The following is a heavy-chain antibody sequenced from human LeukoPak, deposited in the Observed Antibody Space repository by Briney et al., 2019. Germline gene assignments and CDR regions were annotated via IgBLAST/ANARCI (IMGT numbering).Heavy chain of an antibody. CDR3: ASLLSSSSLPGVDP. CDR1: GGSISSGGYS. V-gene: IGHV4-30-2*01. D-gene: IGHD6-13*01. J-gene: IGHJ5*02. CDR2: INHSGST. Sequence: SETLSLTCAVSGGSISSGGYSWSWIRQPPGKGLEWIGEINHSGSTNYNPSLKSRVTISVDTSKNQFSLKLSSVTAADTAVYYCASLLSSSSLPGVDPWGQGTLVTVSS.